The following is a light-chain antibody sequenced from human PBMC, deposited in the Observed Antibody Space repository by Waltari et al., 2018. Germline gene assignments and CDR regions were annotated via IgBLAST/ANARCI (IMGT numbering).Light chain of an antibody. Sequence: DIVMTQSPDSLAVSLGERATVKCNSSQSVLYNYNDKNYLAWYQHKPGQPPRLLIYWASTRESGVPDRFSGNGSGTDFTLTISSLQAEDVADYYCQQYSMSPFAFGPGTKVDI. J-gene: IGKJ3*01. CDR2: WAS. CDR1: QSVLYNYNDKNY. CDR3: QQYSMSPFA. V-gene: IGKV4-1*01.